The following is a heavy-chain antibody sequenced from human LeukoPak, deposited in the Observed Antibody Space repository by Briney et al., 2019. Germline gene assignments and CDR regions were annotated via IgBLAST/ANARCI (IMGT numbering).Heavy chain of an antibody. V-gene: IGHV4-59*01. CDR2: IYYSGST. J-gene: IGHJ6*02. CDR1: GGSISSYY. Sequence: SETLSLTCTVSGGSISSYYWSWIRQPPGKGLEWIGYIYYSGSTNYNPSLKSRVTISIDTSKNQFSLKLSSVTAADTAVYYCVRAYGGKSGSYYGMDVWGQGTTVTVSS. CDR3: VRAYGGKSGSYYGMDV. D-gene: IGHD4-23*01.